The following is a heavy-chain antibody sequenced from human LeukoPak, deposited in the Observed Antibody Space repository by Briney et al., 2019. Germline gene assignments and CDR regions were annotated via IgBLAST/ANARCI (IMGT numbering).Heavy chain of an antibody. CDR3: ARDRRDYDILTGYFHAEYFQH. J-gene: IGHJ1*01. Sequence: ASVKVSCKASGYTFTSYGISWVRQAPGQGLEWMGWISAYNGNTNYAQKLQGRVTMTTDTSTSTAYMELRSLRSDDTAVYYCARDRRDYDILTGYFHAEYFQHWGQGTLVTVSS. CDR1: GYTFTSYG. CDR2: ISAYNGNT. D-gene: IGHD3-9*01. V-gene: IGHV1-18*01.